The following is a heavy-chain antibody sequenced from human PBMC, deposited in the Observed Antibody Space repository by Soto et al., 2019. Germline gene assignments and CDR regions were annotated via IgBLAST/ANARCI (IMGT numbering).Heavy chain of an antibody. CDR2: IWYDGSYR. D-gene: IGHD6-19*01. J-gene: IGHJ4*02. V-gene: IGHV3-33*01. CDR1: GFTFNTYG. CDR3: ARGEGVAGPHPRDPDFDY. Sequence: GGSLRLSCISSGFTFNTYGMFWARQAPGTGLEWVAGIWYDGSYRYYVDSVKGRFTVSRDNSKNTVYLEMNNLRGDDTAVYYCARGEGVAGPHPRDPDFDYWGQGTLVTVSS.